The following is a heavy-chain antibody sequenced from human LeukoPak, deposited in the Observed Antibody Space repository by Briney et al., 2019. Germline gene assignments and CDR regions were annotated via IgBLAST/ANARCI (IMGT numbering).Heavy chain of an antibody. CDR3: ARTHSDCSSTSCSSFDF. CDR1: GFSLSNARMG. J-gene: IGHJ4*02. D-gene: IGHD2-2*01. CDR2: IFSNDEK. Sequence: SGPTLVNPTETLTLTCTVSGFSLSNARMGVSWIRQPPGKALEWLAHIFSNDEKSYSTSLKSRLTISKDTSKSRVVLTMINMDPVDTATYYCARTHSDCSSTSCSSFDFWGQGTLVTVSS. V-gene: IGHV2-26*01.